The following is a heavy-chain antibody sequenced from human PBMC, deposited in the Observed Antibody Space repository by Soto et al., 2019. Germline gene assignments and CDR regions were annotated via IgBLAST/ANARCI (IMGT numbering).Heavy chain of an antibody. CDR2: IWYDGSNK. D-gene: IGHD2-21*02. CDR3: ARDGYCGGDCYSMDV. Sequence: QVQLVESGGGVVQPGRSLRLSCAASGFTFSSYGMHWVRQAPGKGLEWVAVIWYDGSNKYYADSVKGRFTISRDNSKNTLYRQMNSLRAEDTAVYYCARDGYCGGDCYSMDVWGQGTTVTVSS. J-gene: IGHJ6*02. CDR1: GFTFSSYG. V-gene: IGHV3-33*01.